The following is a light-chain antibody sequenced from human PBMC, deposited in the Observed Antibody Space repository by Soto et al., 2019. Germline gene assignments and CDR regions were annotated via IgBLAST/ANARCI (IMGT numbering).Light chain of an antibody. V-gene: IGKV3-20*01. CDR1: QSVSSSH. Sequence: EIVLTQSPGTLSSSPGERATLSCRASQSVSSSHLAWYQQKPGQAPRLLIYGASSRATGIPDRFSGSGSGTDFTLTISRLEPEDFAVYYCQQYGGSPRYTFGQGTKLEI. J-gene: IGKJ2*01. CDR2: GAS. CDR3: QQYGGSPRYT.